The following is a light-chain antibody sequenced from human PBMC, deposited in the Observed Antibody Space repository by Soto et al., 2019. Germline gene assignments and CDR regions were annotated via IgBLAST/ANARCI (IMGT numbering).Light chain of an antibody. CDR1: QSVRSN. Sequence: EIVMTQPPATLSASPGARDPLSCRASQSVRSNLAWYQQKPGQAPRLLIYGASTRATGIPARFSGSGSGTEFTLSIGSLQSEDFAVYYCQQYNDWPPTFGQGTKVDIK. V-gene: IGKV3-15*01. J-gene: IGKJ1*01. CDR2: GAS. CDR3: QQYNDWPPT.